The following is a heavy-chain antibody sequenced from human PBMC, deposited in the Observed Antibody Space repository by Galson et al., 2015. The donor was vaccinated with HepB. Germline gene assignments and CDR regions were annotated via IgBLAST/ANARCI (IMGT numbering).Heavy chain of an antibody. J-gene: IGHJ4*02. CDR1: GFTFSTSP. CDR2: ISYDGSNK. D-gene: IGHD6-19*01. CDR3: AKDPYLYSALAGTMTGFDY. V-gene: IGHV3-30*18. Sequence: SLRLSCAASGFTFSTSPMHWVRQAPGKGLEWVAVISYDGSNKYYADSVKGRFTISRDNSENTLYLQMNSLRAEDTALYYCAKDPYLYSALAGTMTGFDYWGQGTLVTVSS.